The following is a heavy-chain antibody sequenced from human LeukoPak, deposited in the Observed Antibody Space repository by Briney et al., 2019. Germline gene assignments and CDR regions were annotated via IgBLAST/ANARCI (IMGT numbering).Heavy chain of an antibody. D-gene: IGHD4-17*01. CDR2: IYYSGSA. V-gene: IGHV4-39*07. CDR1: GGSISSSSYY. CDR3: ARGLDGDPDYYYYYMDV. J-gene: IGHJ6*03. Sequence: SETLSLTCTVSGGSISSSSYYWGWIRQPPGKGLEWIGSIYYSGSAYYNPSLKSRVTISVDTSKNQFSLKLSSVTAADTAVYYCARGLDGDPDYYYYYMDVWGKGTTVTISS.